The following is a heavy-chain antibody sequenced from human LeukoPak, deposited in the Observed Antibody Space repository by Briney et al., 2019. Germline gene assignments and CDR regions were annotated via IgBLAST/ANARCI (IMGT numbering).Heavy chain of an antibody. V-gene: IGHV1-69*06. J-gene: IGHJ4*02. CDR1: GGTFSSYA. Sequence: SVKVSCKASGGTFSSYAISWVRQAPGQGLEWMGGIIPIFGTANYAQKFQGRVTITADKSTSTAYMELSGLRSEDTAVYYCARDTLYLPGVWYFDYWGQGTLVTVSS. D-gene: IGHD2-8*01. CDR3: ARDTLYLPGVWYFDY. CDR2: IIPIFGTA.